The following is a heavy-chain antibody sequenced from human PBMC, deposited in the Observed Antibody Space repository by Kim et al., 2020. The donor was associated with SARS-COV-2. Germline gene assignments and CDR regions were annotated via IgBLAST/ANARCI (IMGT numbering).Heavy chain of an antibody. D-gene: IGHD6-19*01. J-gene: IGHJ3*02. CDR2: IKSKTDGGTT. V-gene: IGHV3-15*01. CDR3: TTALSIAVAGPYAFDI. CDR1: GFTFSNAW. Sequence: GGSLRLSCAASGFTFSNAWMSWVRQAPGKGLEWVGRIKSKTDGGTTDYAAPVKGRFTISRDDSKNTLYLQMNSLKTEDTAVYYCTTALSIAVAGPYAFDIWGQGTMVTVSS.